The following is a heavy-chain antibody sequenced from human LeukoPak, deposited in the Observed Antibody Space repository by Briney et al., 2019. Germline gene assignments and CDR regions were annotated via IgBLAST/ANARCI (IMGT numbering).Heavy chain of an antibody. CDR3: ARGLGPYYFDY. CDR2: IYYSGST. V-gene: IGHV4-61*05. CDR1: GGSISSSSYY. D-gene: IGHD6-19*01. J-gene: IGHJ4*02. Sequence: SETLSLTCTVSGGSISSSSYYWGWIRQPPGKGLEWIGYIYYSGSTNYNPSLKSRVTISVDTSKNQFSLKLSSVTAADTAVYYCARGLGPYYFDYWGQGTLVTVSS.